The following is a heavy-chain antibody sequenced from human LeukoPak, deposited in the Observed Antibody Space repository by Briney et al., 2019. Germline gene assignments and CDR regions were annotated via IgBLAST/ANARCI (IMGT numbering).Heavy chain of an antibody. CDR3: ARGHDSSGYYYALTDY. V-gene: IGHV1-2*02. D-gene: IGHD3-22*01. CDR2: LNPNSGGT. J-gene: IGHJ4*02. CDR1: GYTFTGYY. Sequence: ASVKVSCKASGYTFTGYYMHWVRQAPGQGLEWMGWLNPNSGGTNYAQKFQGRVTMTRDTSISTAYMELSGLRSDDTAVYYCARGHDSSGYYYALTDYWGQGTLVTVSS.